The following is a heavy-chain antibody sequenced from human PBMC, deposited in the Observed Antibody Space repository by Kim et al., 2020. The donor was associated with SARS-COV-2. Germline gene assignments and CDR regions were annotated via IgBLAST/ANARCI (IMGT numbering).Heavy chain of an antibody. Sequence: SETLSLTCTVSGGSISSSSYYWGWIRQPPGKGLEWIGSIYYSGSTYYNPSLKSRVTISVDTSKNQFSLKLSSVTAADKAVYYCARLGPGLLNWFDPWGQGTLVTVSS. J-gene: IGHJ5*02. D-gene: IGHD1-26*01. CDR1: GGSISSSSYY. V-gene: IGHV4-39*01. CDR3: ARLGPGLLNWFDP. CDR2: IYYSGST.